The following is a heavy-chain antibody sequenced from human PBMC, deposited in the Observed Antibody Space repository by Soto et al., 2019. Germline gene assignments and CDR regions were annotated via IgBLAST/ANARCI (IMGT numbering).Heavy chain of an antibody. CDR3: ARVTAAAGKKGESFDY. D-gene: IGHD6-13*01. CDR2: IKNDGSSK. J-gene: IGHJ4*02. CDR1: GFPFSSYY. Sequence: GGSLKLSCAASGFPFSSYYMHWVRQAPGKGLVWVSGIKNDGSSKCYADSVKGRFTISRDNAKNTLYLQMNSLRAEDTAVYYCARVTAAAGKKGESFDYWGQGTLVTVSS. V-gene: IGHV3-74*01.